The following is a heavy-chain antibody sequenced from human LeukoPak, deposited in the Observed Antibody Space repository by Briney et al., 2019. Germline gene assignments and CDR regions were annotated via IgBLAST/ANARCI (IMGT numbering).Heavy chain of an antibody. Sequence: QPGRSLRLSCAAPGFTFSSYGMHWVRQAPGKGLEWVAVIWYDGSNRYYADSVKGRFTISRDNSKNTLYLQMNSLRAEDTAVYYCARDRWFGELFGYYFDYWGQGTLVTVSS. CDR2: IWYDGSNR. CDR3: ARDRWFGELFGYYFDY. V-gene: IGHV3-33*01. J-gene: IGHJ4*02. D-gene: IGHD3-10*01. CDR1: GFTFSSYG.